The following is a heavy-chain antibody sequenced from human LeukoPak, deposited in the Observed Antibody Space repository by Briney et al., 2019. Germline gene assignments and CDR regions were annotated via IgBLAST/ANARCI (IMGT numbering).Heavy chain of an antibody. D-gene: IGHD3-22*01. CDR2: ISGSGTST. J-gene: IGHJ4*02. V-gene: IGHV3-23*01. CDR1: GFTFSSYG. Sequence: GGSLRLSCAASGFTFSSYGMSWVRQAPGKGLELVSAISGSGTSTYYADSVKGRFTISRDNSKNTLYLQMNSLRAEDTAVYYCAKSSIFYDSSGYYVGEKYYFDYWGQGTLVTVSS. CDR3: AKSSIFYDSSGYYVGEKYYFDY.